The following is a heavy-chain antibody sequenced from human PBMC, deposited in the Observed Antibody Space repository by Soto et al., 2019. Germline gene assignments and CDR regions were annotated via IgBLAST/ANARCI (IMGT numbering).Heavy chain of an antibody. Sequence: GGSLRLSCAASGFTFSSYSRNWVRQAPGKGLEWVSSISSSSSYIYYADSVKGRFTISRDNAKNSLYLQMNSLRSEDTAIYYCAKGRDGYDYYLDYWGQGTLVTVSS. CDR3: AKGRDGYDYYLDY. V-gene: IGHV3-21*04. CDR1: GFTFSSYS. J-gene: IGHJ4*02. D-gene: IGHD5-12*01. CDR2: ISSSSSYI.